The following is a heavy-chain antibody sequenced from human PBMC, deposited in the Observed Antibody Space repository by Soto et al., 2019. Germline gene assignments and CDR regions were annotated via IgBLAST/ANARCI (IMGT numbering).Heavy chain of an antibody. CDR3: AKDREEGYNFYYGMDV. Sequence: PETLSLTCTVSGASVNTYSWSWIRQPAWRGLEWIGRIYTSASTNYSPSLKGRVTLSVDTSKNQVSLKLTSVTAADTAIYYCAKDREEGYNFYYGMDVWGQGATVTVSS. D-gene: IGHD2-2*02. CDR2: IYTSAST. V-gene: IGHV4-4*07. J-gene: IGHJ6*02. CDR1: GASVNTYS.